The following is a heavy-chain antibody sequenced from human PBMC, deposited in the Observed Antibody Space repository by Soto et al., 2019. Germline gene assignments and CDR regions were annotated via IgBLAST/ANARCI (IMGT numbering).Heavy chain of an antibody. Sequence: GSLRLSCTASGFTFNTHWMHWVRQAPGKGLVWVSRIYFDGITTNYADSVKGRLTVSRDNAKNTVYLHVNTLRDEDTAVYCCARGGAMGVDYWGQGTLVTVSS. V-gene: IGHV3-74*01. CDR3: ARGGAMGVDY. D-gene: IGHD1-26*01. CDR1: GFTFNTHW. CDR2: IYFDGITT. J-gene: IGHJ4*02.